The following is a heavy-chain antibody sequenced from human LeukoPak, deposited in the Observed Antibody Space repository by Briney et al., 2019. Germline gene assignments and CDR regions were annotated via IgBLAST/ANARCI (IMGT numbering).Heavy chain of an antibody. CDR1: GGTFSSYA. CDR2: IIPIFGTA. Sequence: SVKVSRKASGGTFSSYAISWVRQAPGQGLEWMGGIIPIFGTANYAQKFQGRVTITTDESTSTAYMELSSLRSEDTAVYYCARSYEPYYYYYYMDVWGKGTTVTVSS. CDR3: ARSYEPYYYYYYMDV. V-gene: IGHV1-69*05. D-gene: IGHD3-3*01. J-gene: IGHJ6*03.